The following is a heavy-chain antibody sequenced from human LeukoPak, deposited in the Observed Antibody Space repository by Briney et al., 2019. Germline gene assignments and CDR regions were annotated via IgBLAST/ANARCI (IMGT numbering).Heavy chain of an antibody. D-gene: IGHD1-26*01. Sequence: GGSLRLSCAASGFTCSSYSMNWVRQAPGKGLEWVSSISSSSSYIYYADSVKGRFTISRDNAKNSLYLQMNSLRAEDTAVYYCARDPVGAIDYWGQGTLVTVSS. J-gene: IGHJ4*02. CDR2: ISSSSSYI. CDR3: ARDPVGAIDY. V-gene: IGHV3-21*01. CDR1: GFTCSSYS.